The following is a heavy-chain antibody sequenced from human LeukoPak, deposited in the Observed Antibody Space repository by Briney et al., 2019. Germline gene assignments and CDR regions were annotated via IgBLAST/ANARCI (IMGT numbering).Heavy chain of an antibody. J-gene: IGHJ4*02. CDR2: IYYNGNT. CDR3: TRQGSYFNY. D-gene: IGHD3-10*01. Sequence: SETLSLTCTVSGGSINNYYWSWIRQPPGKGLEWIGYIYYNGNTNYNPALKSRVTISVDTSKNQFSLNLSSVTAADTAMYYCTRQGSYFNYWGQGTLVTVSS. CDR1: GGSINNYY. V-gene: IGHV4-59*08.